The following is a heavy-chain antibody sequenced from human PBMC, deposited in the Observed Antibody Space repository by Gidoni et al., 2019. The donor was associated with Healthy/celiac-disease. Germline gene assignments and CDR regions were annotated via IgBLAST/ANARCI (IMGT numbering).Heavy chain of an antibody. J-gene: IGHJ4*02. CDR3: ARDRAPRAYSGSYPSDY. Sequence: QVQLVQSGAEVKKPGASVKVSCKASGYTFPGYYMHWVRQAPGQGLEWMGRINPNSGGTNYAQKFQGRVTMTRDTSISTAYMELSRLRSDDTAVYYCARDRAPRAYSGSYPSDYWGQGTLVTVSS. V-gene: IGHV1-2*06. CDR1: GYTFPGYY. D-gene: IGHD1-26*01. CDR2: INPNSGGT.